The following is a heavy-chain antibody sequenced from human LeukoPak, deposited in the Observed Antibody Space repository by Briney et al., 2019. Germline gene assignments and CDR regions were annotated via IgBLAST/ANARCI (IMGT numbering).Heavy chain of an antibody. CDR1: GYTSTGYS. J-gene: IGHJ4*02. CDR3: ARSLHPTVVVTN. D-gene: IGHD2-21*02. V-gene: IGHV1-2*02. Sequence: ASVKVSCKASGYTSTGYSMYWVRQAPGQGLEWVGWIKPKSGGTNYAQKFQGRVTMTRDTSISTAYMELSRLRSDDTAVYYCARSLHPTVVVTNWGQGTLVTVSS. CDR2: IKPKSGGT.